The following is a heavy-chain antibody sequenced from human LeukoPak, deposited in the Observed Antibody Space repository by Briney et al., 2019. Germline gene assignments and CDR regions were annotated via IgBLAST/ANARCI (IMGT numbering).Heavy chain of an antibody. CDR3: ARDGVVVVAATQPGRSWFDP. CDR1: GYTFTSYG. CDR2: ISAYNGNT. D-gene: IGHD2-15*01. J-gene: IGHJ5*02. V-gene: IGHV1-18*01. Sequence: ASVKVSCKASGYTFTSYGISWVRQAPGQGLEWMGWISAYNGNTNYAQKLQGRVTMTTDTSTSTAYMELRSLRSDDTAVYYCARDGVVVVAATQPGRSWFDPWGQGTLVTVSS.